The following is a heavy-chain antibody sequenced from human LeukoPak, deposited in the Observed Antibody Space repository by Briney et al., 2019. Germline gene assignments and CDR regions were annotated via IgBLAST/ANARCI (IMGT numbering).Heavy chain of an antibody. CDR2: IYYSGST. CDR1: GGSISSGGYY. D-gene: IGHD2-21*02. J-gene: IGHJ6*03. CDR3: ARTAIVVVTAISDYYMDV. Sequence: ASRTLSLTCTVSGGSISSGGYYWSWIRQHPGKGLEWIGYIYYSGSTYYNPSLKSRVTISVDTSKNQFSLKLSSVTAADTAVYYCARTAIVVVTAISDYYMDVWGKGTTVTVSS. V-gene: IGHV4-31*03.